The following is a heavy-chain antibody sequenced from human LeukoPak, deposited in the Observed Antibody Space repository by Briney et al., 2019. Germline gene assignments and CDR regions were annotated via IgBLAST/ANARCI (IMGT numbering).Heavy chain of an antibody. CDR1: GGSISSYY. CDR2: IYTSGST. V-gene: IGHV4-4*07. Sequence: SETLSLTCTVSGGSISSYYWSWIRQPAGKGLEWIGRIYTSGSTNYNPSLKSRVTMSVDTSKNQFSLKLSSVTAADTAVYYCARDEKWLSLGYYYYMDVWSKGTTVTVSS. CDR3: ARDEKWLSLGYYYYMDV. J-gene: IGHJ6*03. D-gene: IGHD3-22*01.